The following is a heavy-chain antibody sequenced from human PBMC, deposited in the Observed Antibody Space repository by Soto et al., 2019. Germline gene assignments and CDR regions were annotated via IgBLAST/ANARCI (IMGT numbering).Heavy chain of an antibody. CDR3: VRGITMVRGVNYYYYGMDV. J-gene: IGHJ6*02. V-gene: IGHV1-69*01. CDR1: GGTFSSYA. D-gene: IGHD3-10*01. CDR2: IIPIFGTA. Sequence: QVQLVQSGAEVKKPGSSVKVSCKASGGTFSSYAISWVRQAPGQGLEWMGGIIPIFGTANYAQKFQGRVTITADESTSTAYMELSSLRSEDTAVYYCVRGITMVRGVNYYYYGMDVWGQGTTVTVSS.